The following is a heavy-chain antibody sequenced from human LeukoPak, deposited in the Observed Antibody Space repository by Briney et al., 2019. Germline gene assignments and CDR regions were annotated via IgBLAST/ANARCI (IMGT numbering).Heavy chain of an antibody. CDR3: ARETYYYDSSGYYYLWYFDY. CDR1: GGSISSHY. Sequence: SETLSLTCTVSGGSISSHYWSWIRQPAGKGLEWIGRISTGGSTDYNPSLKSRVPMSLDTSEKQFSLKLTSVTAADTAVYYCARETYYYDSSGYYYLWYFDYWGQGTLVTVSS. V-gene: IGHV4-4*07. D-gene: IGHD3-22*01. J-gene: IGHJ4*02. CDR2: ISTGGST.